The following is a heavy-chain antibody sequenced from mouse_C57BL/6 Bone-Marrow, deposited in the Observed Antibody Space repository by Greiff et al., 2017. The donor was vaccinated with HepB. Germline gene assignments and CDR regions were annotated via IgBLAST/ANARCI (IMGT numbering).Heavy chain of an antibody. V-gene: IGHV1-54*01. Sequence: QVQLQHSGAELVRPGTSVKVSCKASGYAFTNYLIEWVKQRPGQGLEWIGVINPGSGGTNYNEKFKGKATLTADKSSSTAYMQLSSLTSEDSAVYFCARYYKGYFDYWGQGTTLTVSS. J-gene: IGHJ2*01. CDR1: GYAFTNYL. D-gene: IGHD2-12*01. CDR3: ARYYKGYFDY. CDR2: INPGSGGT.